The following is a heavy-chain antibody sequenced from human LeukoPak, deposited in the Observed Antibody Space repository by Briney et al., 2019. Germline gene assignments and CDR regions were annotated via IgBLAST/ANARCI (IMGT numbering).Heavy chain of an antibody. D-gene: IGHD2-2*01. CDR1: GFTFSDYY. J-gene: IGHJ4*02. Sequence: PGGSLRLSCAASGFTFSDYYMSWIRQAPGKGLEWVSYISSSGSTIYYADSVKGRFTISRDNAKNSLYLQMNSLRAEDTAVYYCARDCSSTRVAMGEFDYWGQGTLVTVSS. V-gene: IGHV3-11*01. CDR3: ARDCSSTRVAMGEFDY. CDR2: ISSSGSTI.